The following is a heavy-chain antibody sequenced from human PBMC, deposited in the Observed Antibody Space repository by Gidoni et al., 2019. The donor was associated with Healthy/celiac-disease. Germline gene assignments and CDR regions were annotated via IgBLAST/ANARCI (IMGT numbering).Heavy chain of an antibody. V-gene: IGHV3-15*01. CDR2: IKSKTDGGTT. Sequence: EVQLVESGGGLVKPGGSLRLSCAASGFTFSNAWMSWVRQAPGKGLEWVGRIKSKTDGGTTDYAAPVKGRFTISRDDSKNTLYLQMNSLKTEDTAVYYCTTDPTRTGYFDWLLPDYWGQGTLVTVSS. J-gene: IGHJ4*02. CDR3: TTDPTRTGYFDWLLPDY. D-gene: IGHD3-9*01. CDR1: GFTFSNAW.